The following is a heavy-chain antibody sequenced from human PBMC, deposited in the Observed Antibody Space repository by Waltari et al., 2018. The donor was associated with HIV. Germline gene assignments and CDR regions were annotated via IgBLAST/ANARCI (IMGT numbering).Heavy chain of an antibody. Sequence: QVQLVESGGGVVQPGRSLRLSCAASGFSFSSYGMHWGRQGPGRGLEWVAVIWHDGGNKYYADSVKGRFTISRDNSKNTLYLQMSSLRAEDTAMYYCAKDRTVAAIWGQGTMVTVSS. CDR2: IWHDGGNK. CDR1: GFSFSSYG. D-gene: IGHD4-17*01. CDR3: AKDRTVAAI. V-gene: IGHV3-30*18. J-gene: IGHJ3*02.